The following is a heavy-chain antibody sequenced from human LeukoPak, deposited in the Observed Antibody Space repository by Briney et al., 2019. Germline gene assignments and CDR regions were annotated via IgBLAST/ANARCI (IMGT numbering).Heavy chain of an antibody. Sequence: GGSLRLSCAASGFTFSDYSMNWVRQAPGKGLKWVSSISDDSNYIYYADSVKGRFTISRDNAKNSLYLQMNSLRAGDTAVYYCANHLACGSTSCPSFDYWGQGTLVAVSS. CDR2: ISDDSNYI. CDR1: GFTFSDYS. J-gene: IGHJ4*02. V-gene: IGHV3-21*01. D-gene: IGHD2-2*01. CDR3: ANHLACGSTSCPSFDY.